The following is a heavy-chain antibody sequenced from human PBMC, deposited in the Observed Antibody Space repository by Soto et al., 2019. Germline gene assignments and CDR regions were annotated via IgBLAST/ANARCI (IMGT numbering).Heavy chain of an antibody. Sequence: ASVKVSCKASGYTFTSYGISWVRQAPGQGLEWMGWISAYNGNTNYAQKLQGRVTMTTDTSTSTAYLGLNRLKSDDTAVYYCARNDCRRTSCYYDFFDPWGQGTLVTVSS. J-gene: IGHJ5*02. D-gene: IGHD3-22*01. CDR2: ISAYNGNT. CDR3: ARNDCRRTSCYYDFFDP. V-gene: IGHV1-18*01. CDR1: GYTFTSYG.